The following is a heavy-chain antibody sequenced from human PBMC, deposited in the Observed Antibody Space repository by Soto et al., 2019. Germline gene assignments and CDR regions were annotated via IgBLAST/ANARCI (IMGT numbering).Heavy chain of an antibody. CDR3: GAGPFLDY. CDR2: TNVRNGNP. V-gene: IGHV1-3*01. CDR1: AYSFSDKG. Sequence: QVQLVQSGAEGKRPGASVKISCEASAYSFSDKGVHWVRQAPGQSLEWMGWTNVRNGNPKYSQKFQGSVTINTDTSATIAYMELSSLRFEDTAVYYCGAGPFLDYWGQGTLVTVSS. J-gene: IGHJ4*02.